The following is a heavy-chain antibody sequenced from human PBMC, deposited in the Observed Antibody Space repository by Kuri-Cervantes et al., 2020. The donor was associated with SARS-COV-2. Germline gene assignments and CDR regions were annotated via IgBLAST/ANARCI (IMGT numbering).Heavy chain of an antibody. Sequence: ETLSLTCAASGFSFSTNVMAWVRQAPGKGLEWVSTMSGSGASTHYADSVKGRFTISRDNSKNMLYLQMYSLRAEGTAVYYCAKTSGYNYYLAYWGQGSLVTVSS. V-gene: IGHV3-23*01. CDR1: GFSFSTNV. D-gene: IGHD5-24*01. CDR2: MSGSGAST. CDR3: AKTSGYNYYLAY. J-gene: IGHJ4*02.